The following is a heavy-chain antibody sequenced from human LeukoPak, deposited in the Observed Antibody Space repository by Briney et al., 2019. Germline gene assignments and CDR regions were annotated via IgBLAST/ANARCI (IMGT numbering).Heavy chain of an antibody. CDR1: GYTFTSYG. V-gene: IGHV1-18*01. CDR2: ISAYNGKT. CDR3: ARFSDYGGNSGFDY. J-gene: IGHJ4*02. Sequence: ASVKVSCKASGYTFTSYGFSWVRQTPGQELEWMVWISAYNGKTNYAQNFQGRVTVTIDTSTSTAYMELRSLRSDDTAVYYCARFSDYGGNSGFDYWGQGTLVTVSS. D-gene: IGHD4-23*01.